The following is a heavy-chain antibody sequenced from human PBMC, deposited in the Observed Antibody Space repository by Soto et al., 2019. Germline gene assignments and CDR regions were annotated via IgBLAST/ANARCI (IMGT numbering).Heavy chain of an antibody. J-gene: IGHJ5*02. V-gene: IGHV1-18*01. D-gene: IGHD6-13*01. CDR2: ISAYNGNT. CDR3: ASGSSSRPNWFDP. Sequence: ASVEVCCKSSGYTVTSYGISWVRQAPGQGLEWMGWISAYNGNTNYAQKLQGRVTMTTDTSTSTAYMELRSLRSDDTAVYYCASGSSSRPNWFDPWGQGTLVTVSS. CDR1: GYTVTSYG.